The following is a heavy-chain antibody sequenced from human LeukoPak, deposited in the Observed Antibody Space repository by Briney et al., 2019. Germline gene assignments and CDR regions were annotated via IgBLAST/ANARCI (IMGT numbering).Heavy chain of an antibody. V-gene: IGHV4-39*01. CDR1: GGSISSSTYY. J-gene: IGHJ6*02. CDR3: ARHEARGYSYGYEFYYYYYGMDV. D-gene: IGHD5-18*01. Sequence: SETLSLTCTVSGGSISSSTYYWGWIRQPPGKGLEWTGSIYYSGTTYYNPSLKSRVTISVDTSKNQFSLKLSSVTAADTAVYYCARHEARGYSYGYEFYYYYYGMDVWGQGATVTVCS. CDR2: IYYSGTT.